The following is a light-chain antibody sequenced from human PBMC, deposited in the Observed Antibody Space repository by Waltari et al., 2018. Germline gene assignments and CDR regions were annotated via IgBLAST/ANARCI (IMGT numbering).Light chain of an antibody. CDR2: WAS. CDR1: QSVLYSSNNKNY. V-gene: IGKV4-1*01. J-gene: IGKJ5*01. Sequence: DIVMTQSPDSLAVSLGERATINCKSSQSVLYSSNNKNYLAWYQQKPGQPPKLLIYWASTRESGVPDRFSGSGSGTDFTLTISSLQAEDVAVYYCQQFYSNPVFGQGTRLELK. CDR3: QQFYSNPV.